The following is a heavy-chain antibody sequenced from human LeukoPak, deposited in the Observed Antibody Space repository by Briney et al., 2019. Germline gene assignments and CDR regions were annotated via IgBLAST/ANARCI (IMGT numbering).Heavy chain of an antibody. CDR1: GGFFSGYY. V-gene: IGHV4-34*01. D-gene: IGHD1-1*01. J-gene: IGHJ4*02. CDR2: INHSGST. Sequence: KPSETLSLTCAVYGGFFSGYYWSWIRQPPGKGLVWIGEINHSGSTNYNPSLKSRVTISVDTSKNQFSLKLSSVTAADTTLKYCASYNSAYGLLNYCSQGTLVTASS. CDR3: ASYNSAYGLLNY.